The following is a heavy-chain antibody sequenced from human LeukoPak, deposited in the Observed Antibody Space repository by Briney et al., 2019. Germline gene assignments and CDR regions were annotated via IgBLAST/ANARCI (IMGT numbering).Heavy chain of an antibody. CDR2: INPNSGGT. CDR1: GYTFTGYY. Sequence: ASVKVSCKASGYTFTGYYMHWVRQAPGQGLEWMGWINPNSGGTNYAQKFQGRVTMTRDTSISTAYMELSRLRSDDTAVYYCARCYSYGYVWFDPWGQGTLVTVSS. D-gene: IGHD5-18*01. J-gene: IGHJ5*02. CDR3: ARCYSYGYVWFDP. V-gene: IGHV1-2*02.